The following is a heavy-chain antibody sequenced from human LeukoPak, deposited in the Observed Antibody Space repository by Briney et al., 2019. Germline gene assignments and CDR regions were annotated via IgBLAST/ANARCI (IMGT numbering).Heavy chain of an antibody. CDR3: VRFVYGSGSLSQ. D-gene: IGHD3-10*01. V-gene: IGHV1-2*02. CDR2: INPNSGGT. Sequence: ASVKVSCKASGYTFTGFYMHWVRQAPGQGLEWMGWINPNSGGTNYAQKFQGRVTMTRDTSISTAYMELSRLRSDDTAVYYCVRFVYGSGSLSQWGLGTLVTVSS. CDR1: GYTFTGFY. J-gene: IGHJ4*02.